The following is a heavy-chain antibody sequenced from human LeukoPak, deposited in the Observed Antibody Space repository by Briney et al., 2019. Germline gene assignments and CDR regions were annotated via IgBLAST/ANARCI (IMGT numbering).Heavy chain of an antibody. CDR2: ISVSGAGGNT. D-gene: IGHD6-13*01. CDR3: AKGIGYNSPPYYFDF. J-gene: IGHJ4*02. Sequence: PGGSLRLSCAASGFTFSNYDMTWVRQAPGKGLEWVSSISVSGAGGNTYYTDSVKGRFTISRDNSKNTLFLQMNSLRAEDTAVYYCAKGIGYNSPPYYFDFWGQGTLVTVSS. CDR1: GFTFSNYD. V-gene: IGHV3-23*01.